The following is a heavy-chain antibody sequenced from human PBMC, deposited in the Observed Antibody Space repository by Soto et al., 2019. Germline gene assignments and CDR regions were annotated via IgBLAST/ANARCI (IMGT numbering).Heavy chain of an antibody. CDR3: ASGLITAAGTRNS. CDR1: GFTFSRYW. Sequence: GGSLRLSCAASGFTFSRYWMSWVRQAPGKGLEWVANIKEDGSEKYYVDSVKGRFTISRDNAKNTLYLQMNSLRADDTAVYYCASGLITAAGTRNSWGPRTPVPVSS. D-gene: IGHD6-13*01. CDR2: IKEDGSEK. J-gene: IGHJ4*02. V-gene: IGHV3-7*01.